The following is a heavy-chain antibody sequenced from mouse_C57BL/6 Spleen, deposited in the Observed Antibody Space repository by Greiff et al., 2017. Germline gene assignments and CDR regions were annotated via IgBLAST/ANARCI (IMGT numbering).Heavy chain of an antibody. CDR3: ARSGRYYAMDY. CDR2: IYPGDGDT. D-gene: IGHD3-1*01. J-gene: IGHJ4*01. Sequence: QVQLQQSGAELVKPGASVKISCKASGYAFSSYWMNWVQQRPGKGLEWIGQIYPGDGDTNYNGKFKGKATLTADKSSSTAYMQLSSLTSEYSAVYFCARSGRYYAMDYWGQGASVTFSS. V-gene: IGHV1-80*01. CDR1: GYAFSSYW.